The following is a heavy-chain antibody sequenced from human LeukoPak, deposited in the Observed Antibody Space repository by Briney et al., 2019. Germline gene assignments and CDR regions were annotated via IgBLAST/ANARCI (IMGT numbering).Heavy chain of an antibody. V-gene: IGHV4-59*01. J-gene: IGHJ4*02. D-gene: IGHD1-1*01. CDR1: GGSISSYY. CDR3: ARGGDNSGYYFDY. Sequence: SETLSLTCTVSGGSISSYYWSWIRQPPGKGLEWIGCIYYSGSTDYSPSLKSRLTISVDTSRNQFSLKLSSVTAADTAVYYCARGGDNSGYYFDYWGQGTQVTVSS. CDR2: IYYSGST.